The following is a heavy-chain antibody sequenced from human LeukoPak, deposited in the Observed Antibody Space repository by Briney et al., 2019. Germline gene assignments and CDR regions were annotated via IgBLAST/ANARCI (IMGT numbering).Heavy chain of an antibody. CDR1: GFTFDDYA. D-gene: IGHD6-19*01. J-gene: IGHJ4*02. Sequence: PGRSLRLSCAASGFTFDDYAMHWVRQAPGKGLEWVSGIGWNSGSIGYADSVKGRFTISRDNAKNSLYLQMNSLRAEDMALYYCAAAVAGFLFDYWGQGTLVTVSS. V-gene: IGHV3-9*03. CDR3: AAAVAGFLFDY. CDR2: IGWNSGSI.